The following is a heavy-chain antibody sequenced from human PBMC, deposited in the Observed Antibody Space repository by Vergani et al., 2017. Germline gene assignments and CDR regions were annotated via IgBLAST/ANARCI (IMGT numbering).Heavy chain of an antibody. CDR2: MRNDVSTI. Sequence: EVNLVESGGALVQPGGSLRLSCAASGFNIDNFYMHWVRQVPGKGLVWVSRMRNDVSTISYGDFVRGRFTISRDNAKNTVYLQLSGLRVEDTAVYYCVRHPLQGMDVWGQGTKVTVS. J-gene: IGHJ6*02. CDR1: GFNIDNFY. V-gene: IGHV3-74*01. CDR3: VRHPLQGMDV.